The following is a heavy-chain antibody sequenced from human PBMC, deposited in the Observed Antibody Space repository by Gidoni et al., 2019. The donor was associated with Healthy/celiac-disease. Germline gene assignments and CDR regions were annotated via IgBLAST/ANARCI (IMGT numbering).Heavy chain of an antibody. CDR3: ARLKAKRGYSYGYSYYFDY. J-gene: IGHJ4*02. CDR2: INHSGST. Sequence: QVQLQQWGAGLLKPSETLSLTCAVYGGSFSGYYWRWIRQPPGKGLEWIGEINHSGSTNYNPSLKSRVTISVDTSKNQFSLKLSSVTAADTAVYYCARLKAKRGYSYGYSYYFDYWGQGTLVTVSS. V-gene: IGHV4-34*01. D-gene: IGHD5-18*01. CDR1: GGSFSGYY.